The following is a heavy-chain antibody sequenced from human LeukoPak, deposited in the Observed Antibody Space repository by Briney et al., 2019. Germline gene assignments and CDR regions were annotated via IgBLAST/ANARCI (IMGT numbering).Heavy chain of an antibody. J-gene: IGHJ6*02. CDR1: GYTFTGYY. Sequence: GASVKVSCKASGYTFTGYYMHWVRQAPGQGLEWMGWINPNSGGTNYAQKFQGRVTMTRDTSISTAYMELSRLRSHDTAVYYCARERVVVPAAPWEPYYYYGMDVWGQGTTVTVSS. V-gene: IGHV1-2*02. CDR2: INPNSGGT. CDR3: ARERVVVPAAPWEPYYYYGMDV. D-gene: IGHD2-2*01.